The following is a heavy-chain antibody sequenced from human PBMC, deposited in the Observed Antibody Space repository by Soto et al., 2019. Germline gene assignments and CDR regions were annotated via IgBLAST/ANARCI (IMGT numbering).Heavy chain of an antibody. D-gene: IGHD1-7*01. V-gene: IGHV6-1*01. CDR1: GDSDSSNSAA. CDR3: AETTSPQRNYRDV. CDR2: TYYRSTRWYN. J-gene: IGHJ6*03. Sequence: PSQTLSLTCAISGDSDSSNSAAWNWIRQSPSRGLEWLGRTYYRSTRWYNDYAVSVKSRIAVNPDTSKNQFSLHLNSVTPEDTAVYSCAETTSPQRNYRDVWKKGTRVTVSS.